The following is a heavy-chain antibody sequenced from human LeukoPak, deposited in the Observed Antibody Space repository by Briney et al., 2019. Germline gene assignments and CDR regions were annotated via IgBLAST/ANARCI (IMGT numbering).Heavy chain of an antibody. V-gene: IGHV3-66*01. Sequence: GGSLRLSCAASGFIVSTKYMSWVRQAPGKGLEWLSVIYDGGSTFYADSVKGRFTISRDNSKNTVSLQMNSLRAEDTAVYYCARVIDGDYAYYFDYWGQGTLVTVSS. D-gene: IGHD4-17*01. CDR3: ARVIDGDYAYYFDY. CDR1: GFIVSTKY. CDR2: IYDGGST. J-gene: IGHJ4*02.